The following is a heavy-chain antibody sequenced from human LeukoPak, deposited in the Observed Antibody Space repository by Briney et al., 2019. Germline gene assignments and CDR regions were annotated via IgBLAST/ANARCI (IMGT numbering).Heavy chain of an antibody. CDR1: GFTFSDYY. CDR2: ISSSGITT. D-gene: IGHD5-24*01. J-gene: IGHJ5*02. V-gene: IGHV3-11*01. CDR3: AANPREMATSPGFDR. Sequence: GGSLRLSCAASGFTFSDYYMSWIRQAPGKGLEWVSYISSSGITTYYADSVKGRVTISRDNAKNSLYLQMNSLSGEDTAVYYCAANPREMATSPGFDRWGQGTLVTVSS.